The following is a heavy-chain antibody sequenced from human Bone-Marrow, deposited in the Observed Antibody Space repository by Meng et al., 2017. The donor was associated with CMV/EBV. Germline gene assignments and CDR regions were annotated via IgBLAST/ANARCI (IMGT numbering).Heavy chain of an antibody. Sequence: GESLKISCAASGFTFSSYGMHWVRQAPGKGLEWVAFIRYDGSNKYYADSVKGRFTISRDNSKNTLYLQMNSLRAEDTAVYYCAKSAVGGNYYYYGMDVWARGTTATFSS. CDR3: AKSAVGGNYYYYGMDV. CDR1: GFTFSSYG. V-gene: IGHV3-30*02. D-gene: IGHD1-26*01. CDR2: IRYDGSNK. J-gene: IGHJ6*02.